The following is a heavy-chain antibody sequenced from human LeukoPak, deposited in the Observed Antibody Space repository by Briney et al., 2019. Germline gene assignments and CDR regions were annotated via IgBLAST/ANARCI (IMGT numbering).Heavy chain of an antibody. CDR1: GYTFTSYY. CDR3: ARENLGYYYGMDV. D-gene: IGHD7-27*01. J-gene: IGHJ6*02. Sequence: GESLKISCQGSGYTFTSYYMHWVRQAPGQGLEWMGIINPSGGSTSYAQKFQGRVTMTRDTSTSTVYMELSSLRSEDTAVYYCARENLGYYYGMDVWGQGTTVTVSS. CDR2: INPSGGST. V-gene: IGHV1-46*01.